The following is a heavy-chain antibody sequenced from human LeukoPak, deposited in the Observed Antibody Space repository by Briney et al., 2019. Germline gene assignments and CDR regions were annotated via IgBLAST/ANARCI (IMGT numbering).Heavy chain of an antibody. D-gene: IGHD2-2*01. J-gene: IGHJ6*02. Sequence: GASVKVSCKASGYTFTSYGISWVRQAPGQGLEWMGWISAYNGNTNYAQKLQGRVTMTTDTSTSTAYMELRSLRSDDTAVYYCARDNEFRGAAAIYNYYGMDVWGQGTTVTVSS. CDR2: ISAYNGNT. V-gene: IGHV1-18*01. CDR1: GYTFTSYG. CDR3: ARDNEFRGAAAIYNYYGMDV.